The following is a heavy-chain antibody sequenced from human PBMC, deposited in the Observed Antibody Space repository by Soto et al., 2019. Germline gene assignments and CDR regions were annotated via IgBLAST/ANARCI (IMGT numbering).Heavy chain of an antibody. V-gene: IGHV2-5*02. D-gene: IGHD3-10*01. CDR2: IYWDDDK. J-gene: IGHJ4*02. CDR1: GFSLSTIDVG. Sequence: QITLKESGPTLVKPTQTLTLTCTFSGFSLSTIDVGVGWIRQPPGKALEWLALIYWDDDKRYSPSLKRRLTITKDTSKNQVVLTMTNMDPVDTATYFCAHRWVTEGLSYWGQGTLVTVSS. CDR3: AHRWVTEGLSY.